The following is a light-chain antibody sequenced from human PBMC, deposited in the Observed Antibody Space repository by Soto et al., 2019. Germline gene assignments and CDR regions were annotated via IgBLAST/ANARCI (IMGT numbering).Light chain of an antibody. Sequence: DIYLTQSPASVSASVGDRVTITCRASQAITNNLAWYQQKPGNPPKLLIYEESTLHSGVPSRFSGRKVGTQFILTIDSLQPEDFATYYCQQVKSYPRTFGGGTKVDIK. J-gene: IGKJ4*01. CDR1: QAITNN. V-gene: IGKV1-9*01. CDR2: EES. CDR3: QQVKSYPRT.